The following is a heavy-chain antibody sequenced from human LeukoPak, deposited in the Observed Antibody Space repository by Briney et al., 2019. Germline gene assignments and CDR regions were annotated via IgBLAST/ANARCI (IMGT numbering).Heavy chain of an antibody. J-gene: IGHJ5*02. D-gene: IGHD2-2*01. CDR3: ARDAMDSYCSSTSCYASWFDP. Sequence: GGSLRLSCAASGFTFSSYSMNWVRQAPGKGLEWVSSISSSSSYIYYTDSVKGRFTISRDNAKNSLYLQMNSLRAEDTAVYYCARDAMDSYCSSTSCYASWFDPWGQGTLVTVSS. V-gene: IGHV3-21*01. CDR2: ISSSSSYI. CDR1: GFTFSSYS.